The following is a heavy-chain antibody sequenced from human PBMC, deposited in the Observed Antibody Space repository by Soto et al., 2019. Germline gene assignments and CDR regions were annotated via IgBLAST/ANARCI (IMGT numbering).Heavy chain of an antibody. V-gene: IGHV4-39*01. Sequence: SETLSLTCSVSGGSLSSSNYYWGWIRQPPGKGLEWIASISDSGATYYNPSLKSRVTISVDASKNQFSLKLTSVTAADTAVYSCARWGKYYDDSGSYWGDYWGRGSMVTAPQ. CDR1: GGSLSSSNYY. D-gene: IGHD3-22*01. CDR2: ISDSGAT. J-gene: IGHJ4*02. CDR3: ARWGKYYDDSGSYWGDY.